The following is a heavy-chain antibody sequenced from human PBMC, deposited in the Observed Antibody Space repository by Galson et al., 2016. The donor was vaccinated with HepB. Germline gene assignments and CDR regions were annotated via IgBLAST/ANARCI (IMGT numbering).Heavy chain of an antibody. Sequence: SVKVSCKASGYTFANYGFSWVGQAPGQGPEWMGWISGNNGNTYYVEKFQGRVTMTTDTSTRTVYMELRSLRSDDTAVYYCAGEARSRWYGMDVWGQGTTVTVSS. D-gene: IGHD6-13*01. CDR1: GYTFANYG. V-gene: IGHV1-18*01. CDR3: AGEARSRWYGMDV. CDR2: ISGNNGNT. J-gene: IGHJ6*02.